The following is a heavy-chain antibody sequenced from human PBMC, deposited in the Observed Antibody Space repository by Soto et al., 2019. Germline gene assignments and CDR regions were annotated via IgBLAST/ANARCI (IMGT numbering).Heavy chain of an antibody. Sequence: PGGSLRLSCAASGFTFSDHYMDWVRQAPGKGLEWVGRTRNKANSYTTEYAASVKGRFTISRDDSKNSLYLQMNSLKTEDTAVYYCARLMVYANPYYYGMDVWGQGTTVTVSS. CDR3: ARLMVYANPYYYGMDV. V-gene: IGHV3-72*01. J-gene: IGHJ6*02. D-gene: IGHD2-8*01. CDR1: GFTFSDHY. CDR2: TRNKANSYTT.